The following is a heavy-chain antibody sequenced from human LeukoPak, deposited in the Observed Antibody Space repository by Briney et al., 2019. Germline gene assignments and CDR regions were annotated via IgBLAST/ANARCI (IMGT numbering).Heavy chain of an antibody. CDR1: GITLSNYG. V-gene: IGHV3-23*01. CDR3: AKRGVVIRVILVGFHKEAYYFDS. Sequence: GGSLRLSCAVSGITLSNYGMSWVRQAPGKGLEWVAGISDSGGRTNYADSVKGRFTISRDNPKNTPYLQMNSLRTEDTAVYFCAKRGVVIRVILVGFHKEAYYFDSWGQGALVTVSS. D-gene: IGHD3-22*01. CDR2: ISDSGGRT. J-gene: IGHJ4*02.